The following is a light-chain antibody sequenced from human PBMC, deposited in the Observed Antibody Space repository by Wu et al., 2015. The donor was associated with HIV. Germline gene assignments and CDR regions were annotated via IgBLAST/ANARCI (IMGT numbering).Light chain of an antibody. Sequence: EIVMTQSPATLSVSPGERATLSCRASQSVSTNLAWYQHKPGQAPKLLIYGASARATGIPDRFSGSGSGTEFTLTISTLQSEDFTFYYCQQYNNWPRTFGQGTKVEIK. CDR1: QSVSTN. CDR3: QQYNNWPRT. J-gene: IGKJ1*01. CDR2: GAS. V-gene: IGKV3-15*01.